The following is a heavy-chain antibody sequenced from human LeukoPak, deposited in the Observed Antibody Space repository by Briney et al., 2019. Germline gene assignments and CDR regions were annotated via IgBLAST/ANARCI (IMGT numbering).Heavy chain of an antibody. J-gene: IGHJ6*03. D-gene: IGHD3-3*01. CDR3: ARAPSWSGYSSYYYMDV. CDR2: MNPNSCNT. V-gene: IGHV1-8*01. Sequence: SSVTVSFMSSVYTYTNYDINGVGQASGQGRDGMGWMNPNSCNTGYAQKFQGRLTMTRNTSISTAYIEVISLRSEDTAVYYCARAPSWSGYSSYYYMDVWGKGTAVSVSS. CDR1: VYTYTNYD.